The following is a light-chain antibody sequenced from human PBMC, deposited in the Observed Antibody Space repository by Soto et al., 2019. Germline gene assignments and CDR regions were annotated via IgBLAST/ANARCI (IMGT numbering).Light chain of an antibody. V-gene: IGLV2-23*02. CDR1: SSDVGSYNL. CDR2: EVS. Sequence: QPVLTQPAYVTGAAVQSITISCTGTSSDVGSYNLVSWYQQHPGKAPKLMIYEVSKRPSGVSNRFSGSKSGNTASLTISGLQAEDEADYYCCSYAGTFYVFGTGTKVTVL. CDR3: CSYAGTFYV. J-gene: IGLJ1*01.